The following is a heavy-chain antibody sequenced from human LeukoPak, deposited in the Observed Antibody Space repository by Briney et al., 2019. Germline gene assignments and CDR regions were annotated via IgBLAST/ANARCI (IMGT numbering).Heavy chain of an antibody. V-gene: IGHV4-61*02. Sequence: SETLSLTCTVSGGSFSSGSYYWSWIRQPAGKGLEWIGRIYTSGSTNYNPSLKSRVTISVDTSKNQFSLKLSSVTTADTAVYYCARGGQYCSGGSCYAFDYWGQGTLVTVSS. CDR1: GGSFSSGSYY. D-gene: IGHD2-15*01. J-gene: IGHJ4*02. CDR2: IYTSGST. CDR3: ARGGQYCSGGSCYAFDY.